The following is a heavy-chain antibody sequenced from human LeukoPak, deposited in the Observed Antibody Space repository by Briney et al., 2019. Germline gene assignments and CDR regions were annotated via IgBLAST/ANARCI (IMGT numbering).Heavy chain of an antibody. D-gene: IGHD3-3*01. CDR2: ISYDGSNK. CDR1: GFTFSSYG. V-gene: IGHV3-30*18. J-gene: IGHJ6*02. Sequence: PGGSLRLSCAASGFTFSSYGMHWVRQAPGKGLEWVAVISYDGSNKYYADSVKGRFTISRDNSKNTLYLQMNSLRAEDTAVYYCAKDRGLESYYYYYGMDVWGQGTTVTVSS. CDR3: AKDRGLESYYYYYGMDV.